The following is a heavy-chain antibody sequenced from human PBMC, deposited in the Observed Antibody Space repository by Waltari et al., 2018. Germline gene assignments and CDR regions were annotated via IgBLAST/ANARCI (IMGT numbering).Heavy chain of an antibody. D-gene: IGHD1-26*01. V-gene: IGHV1-24*01. CDR3: ATASGLGAPFDY. CDR1: GYTLTELS. Sequence: QVQLVQSGAEVKKPGASVKVSCKVSGYTLTELSMHWVRQAPGKGLEWMGAFDPEDGETIYAQKFQCRVTMTDDTSTDTAYMELSSLRSEDTALYYCATASGLGAPFDYWGQGTLVTVSS. CDR2: FDPEDGET. J-gene: IGHJ4*02.